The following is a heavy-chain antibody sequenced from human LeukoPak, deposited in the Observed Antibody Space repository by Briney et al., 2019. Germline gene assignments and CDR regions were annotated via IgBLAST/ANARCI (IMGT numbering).Heavy chain of an antibody. CDR3: ARDDIVVVVAATRLNYYYGMDV. D-gene: IGHD2-15*01. CDR2: IYYSGST. J-gene: IGHJ6*02. V-gene: IGHV4-31*03. CDR1: GGSISSGGYY. Sequence: SETLSLTCTVSGGSISSGGYYWSWIRQHPGKGLEWIGYIYYSGSTYYNPSLKSRVTISVDTSKNQFSLKLSSVTAADTAVYYCARDDIVVVVAATRLNYYYGMDVWGQGTTVTVSS.